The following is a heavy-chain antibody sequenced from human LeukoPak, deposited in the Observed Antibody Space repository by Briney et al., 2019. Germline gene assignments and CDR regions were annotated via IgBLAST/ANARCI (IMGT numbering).Heavy chain of an antibody. Sequence: ASVKVSCKASGHTFTSYGISWVRQAPGQGLEWRGWISAYNGNTNYAQKLQGRVTMTTDTSTSTAYMELRSLRSDDTAVYYCARDGWFGELFPYYFDYWGQGTLVTVSS. CDR3: ARDGWFGELFPYYFDY. V-gene: IGHV1-18*01. J-gene: IGHJ4*02. D-gene: IGHD3-10*01. CDR1: GHTFTSYG. CDR2: ISAYNGNT.